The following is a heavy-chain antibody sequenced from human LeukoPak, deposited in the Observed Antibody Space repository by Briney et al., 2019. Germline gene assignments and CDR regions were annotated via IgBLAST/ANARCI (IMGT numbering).Heavy chain of an antibody. CDR2: ISPGDSDK. CDR3: ARRGDSYGRFDY. CDR1: GYNCTNYW. Sequence: GESLKISCKASGYNCTNYWIGWVRQMPGKGLEWIGIISPGDSDKRYSPSFQGQVTISADKSICTAYLQWSSLKASDTAMYYCARRGDSYGRFDYWGQGILVTVSA. V-gene: IGHV5-51*01. J-gene: IGHJ4*02. D-gene: IGHD5-18*01.